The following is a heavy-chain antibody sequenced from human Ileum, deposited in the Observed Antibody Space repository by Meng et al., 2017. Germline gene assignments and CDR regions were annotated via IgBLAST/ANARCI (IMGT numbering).Heavy chain of an antibody. J-gene: IGHJ4*02. CDR1: GTW. V-gene: IGHV4-4*02. Sequence: QVQRTESGPRLVKPSGTLSLTCAVSGTWWSWVRQPPGKGLEWIGEIFQSGRTNYNPSLKSRVTISIDKSKSQISLQLSAVTAADTAVYSCATSNDRDVYYLGYWGQGTLVTVSS. CDR3: ATSNDRDVYYLGY. D-gene: IGHD3-22*01. CDR2: IFQSGRT.